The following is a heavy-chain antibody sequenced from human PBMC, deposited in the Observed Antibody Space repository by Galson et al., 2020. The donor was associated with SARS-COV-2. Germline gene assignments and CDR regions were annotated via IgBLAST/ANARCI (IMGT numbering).Heavy chain of an antibody. CDR3: ARVGVNGNYFDS. Sequence: ASETLSLTCSVSGYSISSGRYWGWIRQPPGKGLEWIGTIYHSGSTYSNPSLKSRVTVSVDTSKNQFSLKLTSVTAADTGEYYCARVGVNGNYFDSWGQGTLVTVSS. V-gene: IGHV4-38-2*02. D-gene: IGHD1-26*01. J-gene: IGHJ4*02. CDR1: GYSISSGRY. CDR2: IYHSGST.